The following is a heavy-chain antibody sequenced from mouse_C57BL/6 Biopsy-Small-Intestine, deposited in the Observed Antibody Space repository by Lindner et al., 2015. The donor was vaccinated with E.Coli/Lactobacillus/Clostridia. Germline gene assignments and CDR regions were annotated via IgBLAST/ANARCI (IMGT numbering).Heavy chain of an antibody. J-gene: IGHJ3*01. Sequence: VQLQESVRIVQPKGSLKLSCAASGFTFNTYAMHWVRQAPGRGLEWVARIRSKSSNYATYYADSVKDRFTISRDDSQSMFYLQMNTLKTEDTAMYYCVREGYGHYEWLAYWGQGTLVTVSA. D-gene: IGHD2-1*01. CDR1: GFTFNTYA. CDR2: IRSKSSNYAT. V-gene: IGHV10-3*01. CDR3: VREGYGHYEWLAY.